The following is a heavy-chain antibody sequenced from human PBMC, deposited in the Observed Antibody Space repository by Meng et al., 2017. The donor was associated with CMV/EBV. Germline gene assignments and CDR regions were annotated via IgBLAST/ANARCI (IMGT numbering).Heavy chain of an antibody. D-gene: IGHD3-22*01. CDR3: ARDYYDSSGYFDYYYGMDV. CDR2: ISWNSGSI. CDR1: GFTFDDYA. V-gene: IGHV3-9*03. J-gene: IGHJ6*02. Sequence: SLKISCAASGFTFDDYAMHWVRQAPGKGLEWVSGISWNSGSIGYADSVKGRFTISRDNAKNSLYLQMNSLRAEVMAVYYCARDYYDSSGYFDYYYGMDVWGQGTTVTVSS.